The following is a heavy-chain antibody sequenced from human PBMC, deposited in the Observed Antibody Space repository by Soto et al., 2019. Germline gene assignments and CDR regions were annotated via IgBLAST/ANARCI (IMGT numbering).Heavy chain of an antibody. CDR1: GGTLSTNA. Sequence: ASVKVSCKASGGTLSTNAISWVRQAPGQGLEWMGAIIPMFGSPKYAQKFLGRVTITADNPTSTIYMEMISLTSADTAVYYCARGGFVAGLYNAMDASGQGTTVTVYS. CDR3: ARGGFVAGLYNAMDA. V-gene: IGHV1-69*06. CDR2: IIPMFGSP. D-gene: IGHD6-19*01. J-gene: IGHJ6*02.